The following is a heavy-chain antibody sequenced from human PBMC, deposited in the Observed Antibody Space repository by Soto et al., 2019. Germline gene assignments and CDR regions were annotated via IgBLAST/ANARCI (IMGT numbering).Heavy chain of an antibody. V-gene: IGHV4-34*01. Sequence: SETLSLTCAVYGGSFSGYYWSWIRQPPGKGLEWIGEINHSGSTNYNPSLKSRVTISVDTSKNQFSLKLSSVTAADTAVYYCASGGCSSTSCYASPGKNWFDPWGQGTLVTVSS. CDR2: INHSGST. D-gene: IGHD2-2*01. J-gene: IGHJ5*02. CDR1: GGSFSGYY. CDR3: ASGGCSSTSCYASPGKNWFDP.